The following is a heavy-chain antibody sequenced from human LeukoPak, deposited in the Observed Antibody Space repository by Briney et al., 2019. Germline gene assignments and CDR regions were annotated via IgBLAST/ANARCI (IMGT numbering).Heavy chain of an antibody. CDR2: ISSSSSTI. D-gene: IGHD1-26*01. Sequence: GGSLRLSCAASGFTFSSYSINWVRQAPGKGLEWVSYISSSSSTIYYADSVKGRFTISRDNAKNSLYLQMNSLRAEDTAVYYCARDSGSIPRSAFDIWGQGTMVTVSS. J-gene: IGHJ3*02. V-gene: IGHV3-48*01. CDR3: ARDSGSIPRSAFDI. CDR1: GFTFSSYS.